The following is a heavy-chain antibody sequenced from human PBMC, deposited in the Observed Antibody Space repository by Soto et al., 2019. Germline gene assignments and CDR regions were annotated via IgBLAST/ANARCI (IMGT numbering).Heavy chain of an antibody. Sequence: GGSLRLSCAASGFIFSSTDMSWVRQAPGKGLEWVSTIYGDGGTTYYADSVRGRFTISRDNSKNMVYLQMDSLRADDTAVYYCVKNSGWFNTWGQGNLVTVSS. V-gene: IGHV3-23*01. CDR1: GFIFSSTD. CDR3: VKNSGWFNT. D-gene: IGHD3-10*01. J-gene: IGHJ5*02. CDR2: IYGDGGTT.